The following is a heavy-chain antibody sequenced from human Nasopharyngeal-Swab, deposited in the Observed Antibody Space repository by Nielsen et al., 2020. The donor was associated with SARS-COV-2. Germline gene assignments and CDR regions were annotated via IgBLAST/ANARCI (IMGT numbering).Heavy chain of an antibody. Sequence: GGSLSLSCAASGFPFSNHYMTWVRQPPGKGLEWVANIRPDAREQFYVDSVKGRFTISRDNAKNSVFLQMNSLRSEDTAVYYCARESVVTGMDDAPDIWGRGTMVTVSS. J-gene: IGHJ3*02. V-gene: IGHV3-7*04. CDR1: GFPFSNHY. CDR2: IRPDAREQ. CDR3: ARESVVTGMDDAPDI. D-gene: IGHD2-21*02.